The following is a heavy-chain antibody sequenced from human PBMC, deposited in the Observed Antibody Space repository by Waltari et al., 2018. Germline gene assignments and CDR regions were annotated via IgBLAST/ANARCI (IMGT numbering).Heavy chain of an antibody. Sequence: EVHLVESGGGVFQPGGSLSLCCAASGPSVAPQTLTLVRQAPGKGLEWVSVLYRDDHSHYADPVKDRFIVSRDSSKNTLYLEMSSLRVDDTAVYFCATCYTYNYGSTWGRYFYLDVWGKGTTVTVSS. CDR2: LYRDDHS. D-gene: IGHD3-16*02. V-gene: IGHV3-53*01. CDR3: ATCYTYNYGSTWGRYFYLDV. CDR1: GPSVAPQT. J-gene: IGHJ6*03.